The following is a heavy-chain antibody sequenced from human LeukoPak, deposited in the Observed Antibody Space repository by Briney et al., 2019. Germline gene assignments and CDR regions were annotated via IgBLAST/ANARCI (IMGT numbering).Heavy chain of an antibody. CDR3: ARDDSGSYSGGVFDY. J-gene: IGHJ4*02. V-gene: IGHV1-8*01. CDR1: GYTFTSYD. Sequence: ASVKVSCKASGYTFTSYDINWVRQATGQGLEWMGWMNPNSGNTGYAQKFQGRVTMTRDTSISTVYMELRSLRSDDTAVHYCARDDSGSYSGGVFDYWGQGTLVTVSS. D-gene: IGHD1-26*01. CDR2: MNPNSGNT.